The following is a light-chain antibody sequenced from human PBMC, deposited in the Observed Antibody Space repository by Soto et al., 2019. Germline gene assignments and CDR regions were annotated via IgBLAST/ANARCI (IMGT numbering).Light chain of an antibody. J-gene: IGKJ5*01. CDR3: QQLNSYTIT. V-gene: IGKV1-9*01. CDR2: DAS. Sequence: IRLTQSPSSLSASVGDRVTVTCGASQDIRNYLAWYQQKPGKAPKLLICDASTLYSGVPSRLRGSGYGTDLTITISGMQPEDFDTYLCQQLNSYTITFGHGTRLEIK. CDR1: QDIRNY.